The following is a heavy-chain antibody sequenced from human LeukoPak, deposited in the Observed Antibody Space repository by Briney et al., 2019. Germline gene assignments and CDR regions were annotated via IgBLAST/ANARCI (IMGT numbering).Heavy chain of an antibody. CDR1: GFTVSSNY. CDR3: AREPQTRDYGDQLYYFDY. J-gene: IGHJ4*02. CDR2: MYSGGNT. V-gene: IGHV3-66*01. D-gene: IGHD4-17*01. Sequence: GGSLRLSSAASGFTVSSNYMSWVRQAPGKGLEWVSVMYSGGNTYYADSVKGRFTISRDNSKNTLFLQMNSLRAEDTAVYYCAREPQTRDYGDQLYYFDYWGQGTLVTVSS.